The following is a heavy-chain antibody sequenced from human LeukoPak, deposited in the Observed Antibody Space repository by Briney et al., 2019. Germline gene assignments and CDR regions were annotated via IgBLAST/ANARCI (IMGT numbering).Heavy chain of an antibody. V-gene: IGHV3-9*01. D-gene: IGHD5-24*01. J-gene: IGHJ4*02. Sequence: GRSLRLSCAASGFTFDDYAMHRVRQAPGKGLEWVSGISWNSGSIGYADSVKGRFTISRDNAKNSLYLQMNSLRAEDTALYYCAKDVEMATIGYFDYWGQGTLVTVSS. CDR3: AKDVEMATIGYFDY. CDR1: GFTFDDYA. CDR2: ISWNSGSI.